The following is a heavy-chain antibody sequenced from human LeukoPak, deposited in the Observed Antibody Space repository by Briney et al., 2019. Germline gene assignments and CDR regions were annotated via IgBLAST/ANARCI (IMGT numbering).Heavy chain of an antibody. D-gene: IGHD3-10*01. Sequence: GGSLRLSCAASGFTFSGFAMSWVRRTPGKGLEWVSGISGSGDNTLYADSVKGRFTISRDNSKDTLFLQMNRLRAEDTAVYYCAKFGGPFIYWGQGTLVTVSP. J-gene: IGHJ4*02. V-gene: IGHV3-23*01. CDR1: GFTFSGFA. CDR3: AKFGGPFIY. CDR2: ISGSGDNT.